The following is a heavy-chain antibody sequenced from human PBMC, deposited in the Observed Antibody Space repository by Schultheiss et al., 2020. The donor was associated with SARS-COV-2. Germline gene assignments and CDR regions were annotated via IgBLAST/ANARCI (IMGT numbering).Heavy chain of an antibody. CDR1: GFTFSLYA. V-gene: IGHV3-23*01. CDR2: ISGGGADT. Sequence: GGSLRLSCAASGFTFSLYAMSWVRQAPGKGLEWVSIISGGGADTYYADSVKGRFTMSRDESKNTVFLKMNSLRSEDTAVYYCARDGQLWFGESKYYYYYMDVWGKGTTVTVSS. J-gene: IGHJ6*03. CDR3: ARDGQLWFGESKYYYYYMDV. D-gene: IGHD3-10*01.